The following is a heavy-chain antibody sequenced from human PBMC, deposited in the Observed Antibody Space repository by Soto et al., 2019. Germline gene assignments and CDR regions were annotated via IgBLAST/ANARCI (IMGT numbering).Heavy chain of an antibody. V-gene: IGHV1-2*04. CDR3: ARGRGIVVVPTAILDDWFDP. CDR2: INPNSGGT. CDR1: GYTFTCYY. D-gene: IGHD2-2*02. Sequence: ASVKVSFKASGYTFTCYYLHWLRQSPGRGLEWMGWINPNSGGTNYAQKFQGWVTMTRDTSISTAYMELSRLRSDDTAVYYCARGRGIVVVPTAILDDWFDPWGQGTLVTVSS. J-gene: IGHJ5*02.